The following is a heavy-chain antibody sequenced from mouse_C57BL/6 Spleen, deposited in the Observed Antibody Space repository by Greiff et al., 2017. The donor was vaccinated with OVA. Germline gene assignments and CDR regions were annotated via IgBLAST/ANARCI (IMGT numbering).Heavy chain of an antibody. J-gene: IGHJ2*01. CDR1: GYTFTDYE. D-gene: IGHD4-1*01. Sequence: VKLMESGAELVRPGASVTLSCKASGYTFTDYEMHWVKQTPVHGLEWIGAIDPETGGTAYNQKFKGKAILTADKSSSTAYMELRSLTSEDSAVYYCTKLGRGDYFDYWGQGTTLTVSS. V-gene: IGHV1-15*01. CDR2: IDPETGGT. CDR3: TKLGRGDYFDY.